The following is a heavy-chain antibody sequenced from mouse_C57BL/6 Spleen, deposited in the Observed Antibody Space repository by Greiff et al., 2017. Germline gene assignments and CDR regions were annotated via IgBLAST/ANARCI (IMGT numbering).Heavy chain of an antibody. CDR2: ISDGGSYT. CDR1: GFTFSSYA. D-gene: IGHD1-1*01. CDR3: ARVSRITTVVATGYFDV. Sequence: EVQLVESGGGLVKPGGSLKLSCAASGFTFSSYAMSWVRQTPEKRLEWVATISDGGSYTYYPDNVKGRFTISRDNAKNNLYLQMSHLKSEDTAMYYCARVSRITTVVATGYFDVWGTGTTVTVSS. J-gene: IGHJ1*03. V-gene: IGHV5-4*01.